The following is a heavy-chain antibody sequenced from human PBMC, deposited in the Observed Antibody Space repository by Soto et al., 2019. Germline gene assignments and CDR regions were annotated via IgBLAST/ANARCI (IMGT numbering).Heavy chain of an antibody. CDR2: VSDNGGSREGT. CDR3: ARAKAVVIATLDI. J-gene: IGHJ3*02. CDR1: GFMFNNSA. Sequence: EVELLESGGGLVQPGGSLSLSCKASGFMFNNSAMTWVRQAPGQGLQWVASVSDNGGSREGTYYADSVKGRFTISRDNSKNILDLQQDSLTAADTGVYFCARAKAVVIATLDILGQGAMVTVSS. V-gene: IGHV3-23*01. D-gene: IGHD2-21*01.